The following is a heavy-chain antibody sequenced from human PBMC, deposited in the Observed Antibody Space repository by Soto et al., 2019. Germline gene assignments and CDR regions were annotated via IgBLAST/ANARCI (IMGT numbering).Heavy chain of an antibody. CDR1: GVTFSSYA. V-gene: IGHV3-23*01. CDR3: ARGDRGGSGSPASYYYSGLDV. CDR2: VSAGGDMT. J-gene: IGHJ6*02. D-gene: IGHD3-10*01. Sequence: DVQLLESGGDLVQPGGSLRLSCAASGVTFSSYAMSWVRQAPGKGLEWVSSVSAGGDMTYYSDSVKGRFTISRDNSNNALLLQMNSLRAEDTALHYCARGDRGGSGSPASYYYSGLDVWGQGTTVTVSS.